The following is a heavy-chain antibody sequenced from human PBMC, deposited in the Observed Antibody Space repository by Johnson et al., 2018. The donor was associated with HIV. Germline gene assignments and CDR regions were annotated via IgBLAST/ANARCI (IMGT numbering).Heavy chain of an antibody. V-gene: IGHV3-66*01. J-gene: IGHJ3*01. Sequence: VQLVESGGGLAQPGGSLRLSCAASGLNVSDHYMSWVRQSPGKGLEWVSVIYSGGNTYYADSVKGRFTISRDNSKNTLYLQMNSLSAEDTAVYYCANGRAWELLSELEREYTEFEEWGQGTMVSVSS. CDR2: IYSGGNT. D-gene: IGHD1-26*01. CDR3: ANGRAWELLSELEREYTEFEE. CDR1: GLNVSDHY.